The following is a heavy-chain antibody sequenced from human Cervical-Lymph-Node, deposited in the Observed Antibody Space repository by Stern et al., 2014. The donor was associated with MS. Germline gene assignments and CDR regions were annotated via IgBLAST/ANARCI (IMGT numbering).Heavy chain of an antibody. CDR2: ITTHNGNT. D-gene: IGHD6-13*01. Sequence: QDQLVQSGNEVKKPGASVKVSCTASGYTFTRYGISWVRQVPGQGLEWMGWITTHNGNTDYAQKVQDRVTLTTDTSTSTAYMELRSLRSDDTAVYYCARSSSWYFDFWGQGTLVTVSS. V-gene: IGHV1-18*01. CDR1: GYTFTRYG. CDR3: ARSSSWYFDF. J-gene: IGHJ4*02.